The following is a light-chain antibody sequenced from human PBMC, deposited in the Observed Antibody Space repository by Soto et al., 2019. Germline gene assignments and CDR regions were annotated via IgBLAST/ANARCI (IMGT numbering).Light chain of an antibody. CDR3: QQYGSSPT. J-gene: IGKJ2*01. CDR1: QSVSSSY. V-gene: IGKV3-20*01. CDR2: GVS. Sequence: EIVLTQSPGTLSLSPGERATLSCRASQSVSSSYLAWYQQKPGQAPRLLIYGVSSRATVIQDRFSGSGSGTDSTLTISRLEPEDFAVYYCQQYGSSPTFGQGTKLEIK.